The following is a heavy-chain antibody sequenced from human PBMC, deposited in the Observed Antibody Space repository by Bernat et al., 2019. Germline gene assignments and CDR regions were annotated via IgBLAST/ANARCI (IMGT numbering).Heavy chain of an antibody. J-gene: IGHJ3*02. Sequence: QVQLQQWGAGLLKPSETLSLTCAVYGGSFSGYYWSWIRQPPGKGLEWIGEINHSGSTNYNPSLKSRVTISVDTSKNQFSLKLSSVTAADTAVYYCAIAYCSGGSCYSNDAFDIWGQGTMVTVSS. CDR2: INHSGST. D-gene: IGHD2-15*01. CDR3: AIAYCSGGSCYSNDAFDI. V-gene: IGHV4-34*01. CDR1: GGSFSGYY.